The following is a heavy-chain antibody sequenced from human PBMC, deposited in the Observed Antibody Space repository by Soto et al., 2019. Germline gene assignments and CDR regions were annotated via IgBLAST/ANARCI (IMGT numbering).Heavy chain of an antibody. D-gene: IGHD2-2*01. CDR1: DYTFTSYG. CDR2: ISTYNGNT. Sequence: ASVKVSCKASDYTFTSYGISWVRQAPGQGLEWMGWISTYNGNTNCAQKVQGRVTMTTDTSTSTAYMELRSLRSDDTAVYYCARVRYQRPSGATEDYYYYGMDVWGQGTTVTVSS. CDR3: ARVRYQRPSGATEDYYYYGMDV. V-gene: IGHV1-18*04. J-gene: IGHJ6*02.